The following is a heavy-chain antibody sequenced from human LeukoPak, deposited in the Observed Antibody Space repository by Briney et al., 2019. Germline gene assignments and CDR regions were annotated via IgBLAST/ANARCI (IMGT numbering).Heavy chain of an antibody. CDR1: GFTFSSYS. V-gene: IGHV3-48*02. J-gene: IGHJ4*02. Sequence: GGSLRLSCAASGFTFSSYSMNWVRQAPGKGLEWVSYISSSSSTIYYADSVKGRFTISRDNAKNSLYLQMNSLRDEDTAVYYCARDLSYGAQNPFDYWGQGTLVTVSS. D-gene: IGHD4-17*01. CDR2: ISSSSSTI. CDR3: ARDLSYGAQNPFDY.